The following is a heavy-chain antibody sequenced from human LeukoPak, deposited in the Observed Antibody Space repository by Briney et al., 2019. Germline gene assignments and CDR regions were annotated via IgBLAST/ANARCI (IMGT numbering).Heavy chain of an antibody. CDR3: ARVGATMDDAFDI. J-gene: IGHJ3*02. Sequence: GGSLRLSCAASGFTFSSYSMNWVRQAPGKGLEWVACISDSGNYLYYADSVKGRFTISRDNAKNSLYLQMNSLRAEDTAVYYCARVGATMDDAFDIWGQGTMVTVSS. V-gene: IGHV3-21*01. CDR1: GFTFSSYS. D-gene: IGHD1-26*01. CDR2: ISDSGNYL.